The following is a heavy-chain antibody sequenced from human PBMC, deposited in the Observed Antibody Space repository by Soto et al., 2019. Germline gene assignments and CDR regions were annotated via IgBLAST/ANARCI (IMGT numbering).Heavy chain of an antibody. V-gene: IGHV3-23*01. D-gene: IGHD1-20*01. CDR1: GFTLTNYA. CDR2: ISANDVGT. Sequence: LRLSCAASGFTLTNYAMTWIRQAPGKGLEWVSLISANDVGTYYAESVKTRFTISTDQSKNTVYLQMDSLRADDTAIYYCAKAKNDYNWDNRPPFDFWGQGTLVTVSS. CDR3: AKAKNDYNWDNRPPFDF. J-gene: IGHJ4*02.